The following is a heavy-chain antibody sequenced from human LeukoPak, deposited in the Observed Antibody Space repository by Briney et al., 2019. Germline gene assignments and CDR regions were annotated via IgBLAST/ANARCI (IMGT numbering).Heavy chain of an antibody. CDR1: GGSLSGYY. CDR3: AREGRMSMGIEY. D-gene: IGHD4/OR15-4a*01. CDR2: INHGGST. Sequence: SETLSLTCAVYGGSLSGYYWSWIRQSPGKGLEWVGEINHGGSTNYNPSLKSRVTMSVDTSKNHFSLKLSSVTAADTAVYFCAREGRMSMGIEYWGQGTLVTVSS. V-gene: IGHV4-34*01. J-gene: IGHJ4*02.